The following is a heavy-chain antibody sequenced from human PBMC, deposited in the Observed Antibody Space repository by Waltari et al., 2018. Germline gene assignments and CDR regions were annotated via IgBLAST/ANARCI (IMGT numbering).Heavy chain of an antibody. V-gene: IGHV4-59*01. CDR1: GGSISSYY. CDR2: IYYSGST. CDR3: ARVESVWYDILTGSAAFDI. D-gene: IGHD3-9*01. Sequence: QVQLQESGPGLVKPSETLSLTCTVSGGSISSYYWSWIRQPPGKGLEWIGYIYYSGSTNYNPALKSRGNISVDTSKNQFSLKLSSVTAADTAVYYCARVESVWYDILTGSAAFDIWGQGTMVTVSS. J-gene: IGHJ3*02.